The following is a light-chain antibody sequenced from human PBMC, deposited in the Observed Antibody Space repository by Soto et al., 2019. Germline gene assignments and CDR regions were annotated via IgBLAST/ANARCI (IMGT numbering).Light chain of an antibody. CDR3: LEDYNYPAWT. J-gene: IGKJ1*01. CDR2: RAS. V-gene: IGKV1-27*01. Sequence: DIQMTQSPSSLSASVGDRVTITCRASQGISDYLAWYQQKPGKVPKLLIYRASALQSGVPSRFSGSAFGTDFTLTISSLQPEDVGTYYCLEDYNYPAWTFGQGTKVEIK. CDR1: QGISDY.